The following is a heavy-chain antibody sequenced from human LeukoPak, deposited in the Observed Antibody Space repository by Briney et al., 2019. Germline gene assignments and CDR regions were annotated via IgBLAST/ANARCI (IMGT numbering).Heavy chain of an antibody. Sequence: GGSLRLSCAASGFTVSSNYMSWVRQAPGKGLEWVSVIYSGGSTYYADSVKGRSTIPSTDSKNPLAHQMNSLRAEDAAVYYCASSGGSLAYCGGDCYGLSYYYYGMDVWGQGTTVTVSS. V-gene: IGHV3-53*01. CDR1: GFTVSSNY. CDR2: IYSGGST. CDR3: ASSGGSLAYCGGDCYGLSYYYYGMDV. D-gene: IGHD2-21*02. J-gene: IGHJ6*02.